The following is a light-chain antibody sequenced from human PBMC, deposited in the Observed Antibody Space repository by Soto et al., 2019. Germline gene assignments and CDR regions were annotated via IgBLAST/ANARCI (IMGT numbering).Light chain of an antibody. J-gene: IGKJ2*01. V-gene: IGKV3-11*01. CDR1: QRVGNY. CDR2: DAS. Sequence: EIVLTQSPATLSLSPRERATLSCRASQRVGNYLAWSHQKPGQAPRLLIYDASSRAIGSPARFSGSGSGTDFPLTLSSLEPDDFAVYYCQQRSNWPPGFTFGQGTKLEIK. CDR3: QQRSNWPPGFT.